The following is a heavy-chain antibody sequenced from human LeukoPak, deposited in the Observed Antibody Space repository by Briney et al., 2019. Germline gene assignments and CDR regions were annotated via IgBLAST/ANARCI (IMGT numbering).Heavy chain of an antibody. Sequence: ASVKVSCKASGYTFTGYYMHWVRQAPGQGLEWMGWINPNSGGTNYAQKFQGRVTMTRDTSISTAYMELSRLRSDGTAVYYCARWGRYSGYRIDYWGQGTLVTVSS. V-gene: IGHV1-2*02. CDR1: GYTFTGYY. CDR3: ARWGRYSGYRIDY. J-gene: IGHJ4*02. D-gene: IGHD5-12*01. CDR2: INPNSGGT.